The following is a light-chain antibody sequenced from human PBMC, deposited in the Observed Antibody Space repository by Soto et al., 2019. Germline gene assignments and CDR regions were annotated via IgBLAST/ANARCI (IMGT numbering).Light chain of an antibody. CDR3: QHYNKWLAN. CDR2: AAS. V-gene: IGKV3-15*01. J-gene: IGKJ4*01. Sequence: EVVRTQSPATRSVSPGDKVSRSCMANQTISNTLAWYQQKPVQAPRLLIYAASTRATGVSARFSGSGSGTEFTTTIPSPQSEDFKIYYCQHYNKWLANLGGGKKV. CDR1: QTISNT.